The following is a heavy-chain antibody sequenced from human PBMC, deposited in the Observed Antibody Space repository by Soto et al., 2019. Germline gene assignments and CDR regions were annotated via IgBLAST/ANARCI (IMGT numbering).Heavy chain of an antibody. CDR1: GYTFTSYY. Sequence: ASVKVSCKASGYTFTSYYMHWVRQAPGQGLEWMGIINPSGGSTSYAQKFQGRVTMTRDTSTSTVYMELSSLRSEDTAVYYCARSGLLTTVEADEFFQHWGQGTLVTVFS. D-gene: IGHD4-17*01. CDR3: ARSGLLTTVEADEFFQH. J-gene: IGHJ1*01. CDR2: INPSGGST. V-gene: IGHV1-46*03.